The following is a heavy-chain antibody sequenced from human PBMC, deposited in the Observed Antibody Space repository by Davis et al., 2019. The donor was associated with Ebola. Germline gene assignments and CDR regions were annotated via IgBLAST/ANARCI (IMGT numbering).Heavy chain of an antibody. D-gene: IGHD3-22*01. Sequence: GESLKISCAASEFTFSNYAMNWVRQAPGKGLEWVSSISGSSSYIYYADSVKGRFTISRDNSKNTLYLQMNSLRAEDTAVYYCTTPGDSSGDYWGQGTLVTVSS. CDR1: EFTFSNYA. CDR3: TTPGDSSGDY. V-gene: IGHV3-21*01. J-gene: IGHJ4*02. CDR2: ISGSSSYI.